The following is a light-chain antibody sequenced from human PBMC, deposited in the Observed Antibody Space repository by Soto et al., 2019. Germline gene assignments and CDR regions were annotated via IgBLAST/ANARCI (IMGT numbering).Light chain of an antibody. CDR2: EVN. V-gene: IGLV2-14*01. CDR3: NSYTSTGAYV. CDR1: SSDVGGYNS. Sequence: QSALTHPASVSGSPGQSITISCTGTSSDVGGYNSVSWYQQHPGKAPKLMIYEVNNRPSGVSNRFSASKSANTASLTISGLQAEDEAEYYCNSYTSTGAYVFGTGTKVTVL. J-gene: IGLJ1*01.